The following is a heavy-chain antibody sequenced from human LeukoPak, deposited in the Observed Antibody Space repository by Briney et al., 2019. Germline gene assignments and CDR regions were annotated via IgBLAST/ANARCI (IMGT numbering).Heavy chain of an antibody. CDR1: GFTFDDYA. CDR2: ISWNSGSI. J-gene: IGHJ4*02. D-gene: IGHD1-26*01. V-gene: IGHV3-9*01. CDR3: ARATGSYYGYFDY. Sequence: PGGSLRLSCAASGFTFDDYAMHWVRQAPGKGLEWVSGISWNSGSIGYADSVKGRFTISRDNAKNSLYLQMNSLGAEDTAVYYCARATGSYYGYFDYWGQGTLVTVSS.